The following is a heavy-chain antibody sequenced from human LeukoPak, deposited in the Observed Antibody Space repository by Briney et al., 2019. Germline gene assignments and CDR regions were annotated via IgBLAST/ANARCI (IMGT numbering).Heavy chain of an antibody. V-gene: IGHV3-23*01. D-gene: IGHD6-19*01. J-gene: IGHJ4*02. CDR3: AKGPGSDWKYYFDY. Sequence: GGSLRLSCAASGVTFTKYATSRGRQVPGKGLEWVSTISGSGSSTYYADSVKGRFSISRDNSKNTLYLQMNSLRAEDTAVYYCAKGPGSDWKYYFDYWGQGTLVTVSS. CDR2: ISGSGSST. CDR1: GVTFTKYA.